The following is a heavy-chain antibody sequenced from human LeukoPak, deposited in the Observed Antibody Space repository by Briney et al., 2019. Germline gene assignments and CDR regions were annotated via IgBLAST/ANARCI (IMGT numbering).Heavy chain of an antibody. V-gene: IGHV3-43*02. CDR1: GFTFDDYA. Sequence: GGSLRLSCAASGFTFDDYAMHWVRHAPGKGLEWVSLISGDGGSTYYADSVKGRFTISRDNSKNSLYRQMNSLRTEDTALYYCAKGYYYDSSGYYAWGQGTLVTVSS. CDR3: AKGYYYDSSGYYA. D-gene: IGHD3-22*01. J-gene: IGHJ4*02. CDR2: ISGDGGST.